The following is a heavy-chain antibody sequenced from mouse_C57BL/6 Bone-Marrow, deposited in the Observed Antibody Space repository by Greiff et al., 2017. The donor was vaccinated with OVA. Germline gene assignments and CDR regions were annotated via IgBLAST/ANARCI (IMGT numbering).Heavy chain of an antibody. CDR1: GFTFSSYG. V-gene: IGHV5-6*01. CDR3: ARQGGTGFDY. Sequence: EVKLMESGGDLVKPGGSLKLSCAASGFTFSSYGMSWVRQTPDKRLEWVATISSGGSYTYYPDSVKGRFTISRDNAKNTLYLQMSSLKSEDTAMYYCARQGGTGFDYWGQGTTLTVSS. CDR2: ISSGGSYT. J-gene: IGHJ2*01. D-gene: IGHD4-1*01.